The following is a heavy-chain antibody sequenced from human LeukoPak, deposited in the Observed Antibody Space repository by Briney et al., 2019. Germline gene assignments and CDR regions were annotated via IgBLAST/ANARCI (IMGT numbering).Heavy chain of an antibody. CDR1: GFTFTDFG. CDR2: IKQDGSEK. CDR3: ARDSDSSGYAFDI. D-gene: IGHD3-22*01. Sequence: SGGSLRLSCAASGFTFTDFGMHWVRQAPGKGLEWVANIKQDGSEKYYVDSVKGRFTISRDNAKNSLYLQMNSLRAEDTAVYYCARDSDSSGYAFDIWGQGTMVTVSS. V-gene: IGHV3-7*01. J-gene: IGHJ3*02.